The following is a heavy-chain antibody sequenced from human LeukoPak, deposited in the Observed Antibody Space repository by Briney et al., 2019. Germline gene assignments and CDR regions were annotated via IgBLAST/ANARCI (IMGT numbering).Heavy chain of an antibody. CDR2: TSAYNGST. CDR1: GYTFTSYG. J-gene: IGHJ6*02. Sequence: ASVTVSCKASGYTFTSYGISWVRQAPGQGLEWMGWTSAYNGSTNYAQKLQGRVTMTTDTSTSTAYMELRSLRSDDTAVYYCARVWDCSSTSCYTYYYYYYGMDVWGQGTTVTVSS. CDR3: ARVWDCSSTSCYTYYYYYYGMDV. D-gene: IGHD2-2*02. V-gene: IGHV1-18*01.